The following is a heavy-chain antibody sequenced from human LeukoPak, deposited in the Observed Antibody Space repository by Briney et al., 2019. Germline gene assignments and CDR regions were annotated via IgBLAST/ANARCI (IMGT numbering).Heavy chain of an antibody. CDR3: ARDETPYY. V-gene: IGHV3-21*01. D-gene: IGHD4-23*01. CDR2: ISSSSSYM. Sequence: PGGSLRLSCAASGFTFSSYSMNWVRQAPGKGLEWVSSISSSSSYMYYADSVKGRFTISRDNAKNSLYLQMNSLRAEDTAVYCCARDETPYYWGQGILVTVSS. J-gene: IGHJ4*02. CDR1: GFTFSSYS.